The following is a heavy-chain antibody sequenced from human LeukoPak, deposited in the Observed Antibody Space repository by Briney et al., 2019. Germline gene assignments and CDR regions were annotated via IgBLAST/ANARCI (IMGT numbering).Heavy chain of an antibody. CDR2: FSGSGGDT. Sequence: GGSLRLSCAASGFTFSSFYMHWVRQVPGKGLEWVSAFSGSGGDTYYADSVKGRFTISRDNSKNTLYLQMNSLRAEDTAVYYCAKSGYNRFDYWGQGTLVTVSS. D-gene: IGHD5-24*01. CDR1: GFTFSSFY. V-gene: IGHV3-23*01. J-gene: IGHJ4*02. CDR3: AKSGYNRFDY.